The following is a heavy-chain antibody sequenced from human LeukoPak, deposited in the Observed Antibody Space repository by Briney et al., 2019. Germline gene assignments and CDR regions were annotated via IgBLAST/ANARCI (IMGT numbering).Heavy chain of an antibody. CDR2: IKQDGSEK. D-gene: IGHD6-25*01. CDR3: ARVFRSLRAAPNDY. J-gene: IGHJ4*02. Sequence: PGGSLRLSCAASGFTFSSYWMSWVRQAPGKGLEWVANIKQDGSEKYYVDSVKGRFTISRDNAKKSLYLQMNSLRAEDTAVYYCARVFRSLRAAPNDYWGQGTLVTVSS. V-gene: IGHV3-7*04. CDR1: GFTFSSYW.